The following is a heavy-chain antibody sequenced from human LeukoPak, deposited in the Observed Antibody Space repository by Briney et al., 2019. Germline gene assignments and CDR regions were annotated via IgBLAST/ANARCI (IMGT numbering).Heavy chain of an antibody. J-gene: IGHJ3*01. Sequence: GASLRLSCAASGFTFSSSALSWVRQAPGKRPEWISDIRDDGCTIHYADSVKGRVTISRDNSNTRLFLLMNSLRVEDTALYYCAKDAQSIAETPMGPVWGQGTVVTVSS. CDR3: AKDAQSIAETPMGPV. CDR2: IRDDGCTI. V-gene: IGHV3-23*01. D-gene: IGHD6-6*01. CDR1: GFTFSSSA.